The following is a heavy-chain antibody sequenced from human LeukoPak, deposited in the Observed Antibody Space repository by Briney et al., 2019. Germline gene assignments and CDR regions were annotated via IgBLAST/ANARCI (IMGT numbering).Heavy chain of an antibody. Sequence: PGGSLRLSCAASGFIFSDYYMSWIRQAPGKGLEWVSFISSGGTTIYYADSVKGRFTISRDNARNSLYLQMDNLRAEDTGVYYCARDFYDGFALDYWGQGTLVTVSS. V-gene: IGHV3-11*04. CDR1: GFIFSDYY. J-gene: IGHJ4*02. CDR2: ISSGGTTI. CDR3: ARDFYDGFALDY. D-gene: IGHD2/OR15-2a*01.